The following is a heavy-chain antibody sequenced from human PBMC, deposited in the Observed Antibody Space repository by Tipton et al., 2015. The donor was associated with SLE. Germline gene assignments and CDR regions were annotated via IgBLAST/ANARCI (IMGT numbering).Heavy chain of an antibody. CDR3: AKDVIAAAGTRYFDY. V-gene: IGHV3-23*01. J-gene: IGHJ4*02. CDR2: ISGSGGST. CDR1: GFTFSSYA. D-gene: IGHD6-13*01. Sequence: GSLRLSCAASGFTFSSYAMSWVRQAPGKGLEWVSAISGSGGSTYYADSVKGRFTISRDNSKNTLYLQRNSLRAEDPAVYYCAKDVIAAAGTRYFDYWGQGTLVTVSS.